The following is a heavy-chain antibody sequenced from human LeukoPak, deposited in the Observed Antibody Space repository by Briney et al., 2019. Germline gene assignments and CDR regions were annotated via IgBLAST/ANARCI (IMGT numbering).Heavy chain of an antibody. CDR1: GGSISSYY. V-gene: IGHV4-59*01. D-gene: IGHD1-26*01. Sequence: SETLPLTCTVSGGSISSYYWSWIRQPPGKGLEWIGYIYYSGSTNYNPSLKSRVTISVDTSKNQFSLKLSSVTAADTAVYYCASVGLYHNWFDPWGQGTLVTVSS. CDR3: ASVGLYHNWFDP. CDR2: IYYSGST. J-gene: IGHJ5*02.